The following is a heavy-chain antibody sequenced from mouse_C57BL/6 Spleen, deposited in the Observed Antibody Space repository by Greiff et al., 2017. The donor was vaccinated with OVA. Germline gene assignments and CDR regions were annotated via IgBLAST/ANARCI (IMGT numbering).Heavy chain of an antibody. CDR3: ARSDGYYEYWYFDV. CDR1: GYTFTSYW. D-gene: IGHD2-3*01. J-gene: IGHJ1*03. V-gene: IGHV1-52*01. CDR2: IDPSDSET. Sequence: QVQLQQPGAELVRPGSSVKLSCKASGYTFTSYWMHWVKQRPIQGLEWIGNIDPSDSETHYNQKFKDKATLTVDKSSSTAYMQLSSLTSGDSAVYDCARSDGYYEYWYFDVWGTGTTVTVSS.